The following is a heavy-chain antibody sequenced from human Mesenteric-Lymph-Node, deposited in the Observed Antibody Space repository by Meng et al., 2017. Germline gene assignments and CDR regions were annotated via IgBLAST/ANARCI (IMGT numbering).Heavy chain of an antibody. CDR1: GYTFTSYG. CDR2: ISAYNGNT. CDR3: ASWEYSSSSWILDV. D-gene: IGHD6-6*01. V-gene: IGHV1-18*01. Sequence: ASVKVSCKASGYTFTSYGISWVRQAPGQGLEWMGWISAYNGNTNYAQKLQGRVTMTTDTSTSTAYMELRSLGSDDTAVYYCASWEYSSSSWILDVWGQGTTVTVSS. J-gene: IGHJ6*02.